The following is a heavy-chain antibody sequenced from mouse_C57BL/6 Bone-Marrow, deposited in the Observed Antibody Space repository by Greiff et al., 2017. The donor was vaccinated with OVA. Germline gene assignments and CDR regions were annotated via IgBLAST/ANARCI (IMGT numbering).Heavy chain of an antibody. D-gene: IGHD1-1*01. V-gene: IGHV3-6*01. CDR1: GYSITSGYY. CDR3: ARTTVVAEDY. CDR2: ISYDGSN. Sequence: DVQLQESGPGLVKPSQSLSLTCSVTGYSITSGYYWNWIRQFPGNKLEWMGYISYDGSNNYNPSLKNRISITRDTSKNQFFLKLNSVTNEDTATYYCARTTVVAEDYWGQGTTLTVSS. J-gene: IGHJ2*01.